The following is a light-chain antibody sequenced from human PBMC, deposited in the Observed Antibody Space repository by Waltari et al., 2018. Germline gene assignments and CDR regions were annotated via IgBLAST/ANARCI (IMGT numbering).Light chain of an antibody. CDR1: SSNIAAPKD. V-gene: IGLV1-40*01. J-gene: IGLJ2*01. Sequence: QSVLTQPPSVSGAPGQRVTISCTGSSSNIAAPKDVHWYQQLPGTAPKLLIYGNNNRPSGVPDRFSGSKSGTSASLAIAGLQAEDEADYYCQSYDISLSGSVFGGGTKLTVL. CDR3: QSYDISLSGSV. CDR2: GNN.